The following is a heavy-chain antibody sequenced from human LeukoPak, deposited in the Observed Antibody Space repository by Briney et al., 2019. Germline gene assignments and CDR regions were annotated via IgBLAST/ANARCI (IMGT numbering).Heavy chain of an antibody. Sequence: SGTLSLTCTVSGGSISRSGYSWAWIRQPPGKRLEWIASSSYSGTTYYNPSLKSRVTISLDTSKNQFSLKLDSVTAADTAVYYCATPWGMYSSAWHEGIDYWGQGTLVIVSS. V-gene: IGHV4-39*01. CDR3: ATPWGMYSSAWHEGIDY. J-gene: IGHJ4*02. D-gene: IGHD6-19*01. CDR1: GGSISRSGYS. CDR2: SSYSGTT.